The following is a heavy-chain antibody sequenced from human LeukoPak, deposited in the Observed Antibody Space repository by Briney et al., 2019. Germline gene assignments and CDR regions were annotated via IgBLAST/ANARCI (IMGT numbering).Heavy chain of an antibody. Sequence: PGGSLSLSCAASGFTFSSYTINWVRRTPGRGLEWVSSISGDGTYIYYADSVKGRLTISRDNAKNSLYLQMNNLRVEDTAVYYCARDAKTQDSSQPDYWGQGTLVTVSS. CDR3: ARDAKTQDSSQPDY. V-gene: IGHV3-21*01. CDR2: ISGDGTYI. D-gene: IGHD6-13*01. J-gene: IGHJ4*02. CDR1: GFTFSSYT.